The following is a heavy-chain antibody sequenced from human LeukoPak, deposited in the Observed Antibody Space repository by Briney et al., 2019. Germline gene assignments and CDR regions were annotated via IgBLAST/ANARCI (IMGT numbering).Heavy chain of an antibody. CDR3: ATDFGGNRGPD. CDR1: GGSSTNYY. Sequence: PSETLSLTCAVYGGSSTNYYWSRIRQPPGKGLEWIGEIKNGGSTNYNPSLKSRVTISAETSKKQFSLKLSSVTAADTAVYYCATDFGGNRGPDWGQGTLVTVSS. J-gene: IGHJ4*02. D-gene: IGHD4-23*01. V-gene: IGHV4-34*01. CDR2: IKNGGST.